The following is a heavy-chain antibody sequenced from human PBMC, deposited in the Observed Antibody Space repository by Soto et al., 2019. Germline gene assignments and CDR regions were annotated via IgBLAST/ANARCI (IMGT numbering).Heavy chain of an antibody. Sequence: GGSLRLSCAASEFTFSNYAMSWVRQAPGKGLEWVSAISYGGGTTYYADSVKGRFTISRDNSKNTLYLQMNSLRGEDTAVYHCASMGTTVTQFDYWGQGTLVTVSS. CDR3: ASMGTTVTQFDY. CDR2: ISYGGGTT. V-gene: IGHV3-23*01. CDR1: EFTFSNYA. D-gene: IGHD4-17*01. J-gene: IGHJ4*02.